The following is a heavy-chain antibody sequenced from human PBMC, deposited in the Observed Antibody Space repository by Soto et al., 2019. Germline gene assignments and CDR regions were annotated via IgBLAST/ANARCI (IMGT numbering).Heavy chain of an antibody. D-gene: IGHD2-15*01. J-gene: IGHJ5*02. Sequence: ASVKVSCKASGYTFRDYVISWVRQAPGQELKWLGWLAPYNGNTNYAQKHQGRVTMTTDTSTSTAFMGLRSLRSDDTAVYYCARAGRVVAATPRWFDPWGQGTLVTVSS. CDR1: GYTFRDYV. CDR3: ARAGRVVAATPRWFDP. CDR2: LAPYNGNT. V-gene: IGHV1-18*01.